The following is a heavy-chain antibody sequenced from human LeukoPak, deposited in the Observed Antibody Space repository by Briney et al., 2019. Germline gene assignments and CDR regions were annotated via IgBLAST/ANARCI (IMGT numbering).Heavy chain of an antibody. CDR1: GFTFSSYW. V-gene: IGHV3-74*01. CDR2: INSDGSNT. Sequence: GGSLRLSCAASGFTFSSYWMHWVRQAPGKGLVWVSRINSDGSNTSYADSVKGRFTISRDNSKNTLYLQMNSLRAEDTAVYYCAKDWGSSWAPLHLNCFDPWGQGTLVTVSS. J-gene: IGHJ5*02. D-gene: IGHD6-13*01. CDR3: AKDWGSSWAPLHLNCFDP.